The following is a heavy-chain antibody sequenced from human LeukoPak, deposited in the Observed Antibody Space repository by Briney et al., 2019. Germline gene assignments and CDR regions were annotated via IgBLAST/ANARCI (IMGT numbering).Heavy chain of an antibody. CDR2: IWYDGSNK. J-gene: IGHJ5*02. CDR3: ARDGTPGYSSGWFDP. CDR1: GFTFSSYG. Sequence: PGRSLRLSCAASGFTFSSYGMHWVRQAPGKGLEWVAVIWYDGSNKYYADSVKGRFIISRDNSKNTLYLQMNSLRAEDTAVYYCARDGTPGYSSGWFDPWGQGTLVTVSS. D-gene: IGHD6-19*01. V-gene: IGHV3-33*01.